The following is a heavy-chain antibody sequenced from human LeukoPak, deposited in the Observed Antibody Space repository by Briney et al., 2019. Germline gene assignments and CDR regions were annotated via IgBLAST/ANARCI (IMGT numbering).Heavy chain of an antibody. CDR1: GFTFSSYS. CDR3: ASTSGSYFDYYYYYMDV. D-gene: IGHD3-10*01. J-gene: IGHJ6*03. Sequence: PGGSLRLSCAASGFTFSSYSMNWVRQAPGKGLEWVSSISSSSSYIYYADSVKGRFTISRDNAKNSLYLQMNSLRAEDTAVYYCASTSGSYFDYYYYYMDVWGKGTTVTISS. CDR2: ISSSSSYI. V-gene: IGHV3-21*01.